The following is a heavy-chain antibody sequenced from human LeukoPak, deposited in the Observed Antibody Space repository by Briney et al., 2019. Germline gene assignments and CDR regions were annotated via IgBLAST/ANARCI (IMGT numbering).Heavy chain of an antibody. CDR3: ARVHRAPGSVMFDY. D-gene: IGHD1-14*01. V-gene: IGHV4-59*01. CDR2: IYYSGST. Sequence: SETLSLTCTVSGVSISSYYWSWIRQPPGKGLEWIGYIYYSGSTNYNPSLKSRVTISVDTSKNQFSLKLSSVTAADTAVYYCARVHRAPGSVMFDYWGQGTLVTVSS. J-gene: IGHJ4*02. CDR1: GVSISSYY.